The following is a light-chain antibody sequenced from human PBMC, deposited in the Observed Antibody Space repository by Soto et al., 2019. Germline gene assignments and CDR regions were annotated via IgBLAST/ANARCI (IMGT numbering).Light chain of an antibody. V-gene: IGKV3-15*01. J-gene: IGKJ2*01. CDR3: QQYHNLPPQYT. Sequence: EIVMTQSPASLSVSPGDGATLSCWASQSVASNVAWYQQKPGQGPRLLIHGASTRAAGVPARFSGSGSGTDCTLTSSSLQSEDFAVYYCQQYHNLPPQYTFGQGTNLQIK. CDR1: QSVASN. CDR2: GAS.